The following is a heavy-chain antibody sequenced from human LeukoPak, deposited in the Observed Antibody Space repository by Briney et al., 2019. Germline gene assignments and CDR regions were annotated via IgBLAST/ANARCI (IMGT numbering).Heavy chain of an antibody. J-gene: IGHJ4*02. V-gene: IGHV4-34*01. CDR3: ARGGYYDFWSGTTLDY. CDR1: GGSFSGYY. Sequence: SETLSFTCAVYGGSFSGYYWSWLRQPPGKGLVWIGEINHSGSTNYNPSLKSRVTISVDTSKNQFSLKLSSVTAADTAVYYCARGGYYDFWSGTTLDYWGQGTLVTVSS. CDR2: INHSGST. D-gene: IGHD3-3*01.